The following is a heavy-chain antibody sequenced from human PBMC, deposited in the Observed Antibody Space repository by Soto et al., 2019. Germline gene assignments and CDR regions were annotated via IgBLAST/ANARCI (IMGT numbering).Heavy chain of an antibody. D-gene: IGHD5-12*01. Sequence: PSETLSLTCTVSGGSISSYYWIWIRQPPVKGLEWIGYIYYSGSTNYNPSLKSRVTISVDTSKNQFSLKLSSVTAADTAVYYCARAYGGYADYWGQGALVTVSS. CDR3: ARAYGGYADY. V-gene: IGHV4-59*01. J-gene: IGHJ4*02. CDR1: GGSISSYY. CDR2: IYYSGST.